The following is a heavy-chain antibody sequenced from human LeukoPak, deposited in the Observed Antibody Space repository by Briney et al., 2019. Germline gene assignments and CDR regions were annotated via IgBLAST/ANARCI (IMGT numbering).Heavy chain of an antibody. D-gene: IGHD3-10*01. CDR1: GFTFSSYW. CDR2: IKQDGSEK. CDR3: ARTVPGYFFDY. Sequence: SGGSLRLSCAASGFTFSSYWMSWVRQAPGKGLEWVANIKQDGSEKYYVDSVKGRFTISRDNAKNTLYLQMNSLRAEDTAVYYCARTVPGYFFDYWGQGPLVTVSS. J-gene: IGHJ4*02. V-gene: IGHV3-7*01.